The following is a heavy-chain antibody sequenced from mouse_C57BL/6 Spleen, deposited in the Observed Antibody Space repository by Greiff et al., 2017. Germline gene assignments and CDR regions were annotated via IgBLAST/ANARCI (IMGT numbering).Heavy chain of an antibody. J-gene: IGHJ2*01. D-gene: IGHD1-1*01. CDR1: GYTFTSYW. V-gene: IGHV1-52*01. Sequence: QVQLQQSGAELVRPGSSVKLSCKASGYTFTSYWMHWVKQRPIQGLEWIGNIDPSDSETHYNQKFKDKATLTVDKSSSTAYMQLSSLTSEDSAVYYCARSDYYGSSPYFDYWGQGTTLTVSS. CDR3: ARSDYYGSSPYFDY. CDR2: IDPSDSET.